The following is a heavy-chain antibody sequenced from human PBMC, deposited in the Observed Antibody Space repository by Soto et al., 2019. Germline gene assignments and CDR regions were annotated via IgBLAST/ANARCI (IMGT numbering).Heavy chain of an antibody. CDR2: ISYDGSNK. Sequence: GGSLRLSCAASGFTFSSYGMHWVRQAPGKGLEWVAVISYDGSNKYYADSVKGRFTISRDNSKNTLYLQMNSLRAEDTAVYYCARDPSSGWFEFDYWGQGTLVTVSS. J-gene: IGHJ4*02. D-gene: IGHD6-19*01. V-gene: IGHV3-30*03. CDR1: GFTFSSYG. CDR3: ARDPSSGWFEFDY.